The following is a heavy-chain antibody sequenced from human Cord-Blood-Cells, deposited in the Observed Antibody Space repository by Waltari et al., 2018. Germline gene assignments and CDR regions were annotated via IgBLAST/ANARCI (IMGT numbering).Heavy chain of an antibody. J-gene: IGHJ2*01. CDR2: IYYSGST. D-gene: IGHD3-10*01. Sequence: QVQLQESGPGLVTPSETLSLTCTVSGGSISSYYWSWLRQPPGKGLEWIGYIYYSGSTNYNPSLKSRVTISVDTSKNQFSLKLSSVTAADTAVYYCAREVRSGVQGYWYFDLWGRGTLVTVSS. CDR1: GGSISSYY. CDR3: AREVRSGVQGYWYFDL. V-gene: IGHV4-59*01.